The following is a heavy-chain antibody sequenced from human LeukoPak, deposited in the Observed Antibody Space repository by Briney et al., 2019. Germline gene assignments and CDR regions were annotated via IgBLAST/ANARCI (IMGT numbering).Heavy chain of an antibody. D-gene: IGHD2-15*01. J-gene: IGHJ4*02. V-gene: IGHV3-21*01. CDR3: ATYCSGGSCQLDY. CDR1: GFTFSSYS. CDR2: ISSSSSYI. Sequence: PGGSLRLSCAASGFTFSSYSMNWVRQAPGKGLEWVSSISSSSSYIYYADSVKGRFTISRDNAKNSPYLQMNSLRAEDTAVYYCATYCSGGSCQLDYWGQGTLVTVSS.